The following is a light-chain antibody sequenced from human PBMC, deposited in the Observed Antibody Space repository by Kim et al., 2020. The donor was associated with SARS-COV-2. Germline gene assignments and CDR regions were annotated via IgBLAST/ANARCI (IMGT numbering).Light chain of an antibody. CDR3: QQRFSWSIT. Sequence: LSPGERVTLSCRASQSGSSNLAWDQQKPGQAPRILIYDASTRATGIPARFSGGGSGADCTLTISSREPDDFAVYYCQQRFSWSITFGGGTKVDIK. V-gene: IGKV3-11*01. CDR2: DAS. J-gene: IGKJ4*01. CDR1: QSGSSN.